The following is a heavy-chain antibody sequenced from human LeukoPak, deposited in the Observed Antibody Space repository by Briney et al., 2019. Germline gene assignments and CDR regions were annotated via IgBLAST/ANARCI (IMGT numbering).Heavy chain of an antibody. CDR2: IYYRGST. J-gene: IGHJ6*03. CDR3: ARAAYYDCWSGYYDYYYYYMDV. D-gene: IGHD3-3*01. V-gene: IGHV4-59*01. CDR1: GGSISSDY. Sequence: SETLSLTCTDAGGSISSDYWSWIRQPPGKGLEWIGYIYYRGSTNYNPSLKSRVTISVDTSKNRFSLKLSSVTAADTAVYYCARAAYYDCWSGYYDYYYYYMDVWGKGTPVTVSS.